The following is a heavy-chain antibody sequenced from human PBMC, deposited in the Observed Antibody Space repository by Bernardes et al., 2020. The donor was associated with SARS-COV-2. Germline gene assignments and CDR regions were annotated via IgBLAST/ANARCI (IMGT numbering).Heavy chain of an antibody. J-gene: IGHJ6*02. CDR3: VRVDLVGEAHYYYGMDV. D-gene: IGHD4-17*01. V-gene: IGHV3-30*04. CDR2: ISYDGTNK. CDR1: GFSFSSYA. Sequence: GGSLRLSCAASGFSFSSYAMHWVRQAPGKGLEWVAVISYDGTNKFYADSVKGRFTISRDNSKNTLDLQMNSLSAEDTAVYYCVRVDLVGEAHYYYGMDVWGQGTTVTVSS.